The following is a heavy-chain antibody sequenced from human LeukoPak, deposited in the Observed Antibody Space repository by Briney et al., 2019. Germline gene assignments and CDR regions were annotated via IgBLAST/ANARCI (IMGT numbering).Heavy chain of an antibody. CDR2: IYDSGST. J-gene: IGHJ6*02. CDR1: GGSISSYY. V-gene: IGHV4-59*01. CDR3: ARVGGTNYYYYGMDV. Sequence: SETLSLTCTVSGGSISSYYWSWIRQPPGKGLEWIGYIYDSGSTIYNPSLKSRVTISVDTSKNQFSLKLSSVTAADTAVYYCARVGGTNYYYYGMDVWGQGTTVTVSS. D-gene: IGHD1-1*01.